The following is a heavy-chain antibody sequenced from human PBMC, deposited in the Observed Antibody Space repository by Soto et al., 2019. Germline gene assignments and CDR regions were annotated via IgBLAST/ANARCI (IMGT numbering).Heavy chain of an antibody. J-gene: IGHJ4*02. CDR3: ARDGYYGSGTFDY. D-gene: IGHD3-10*01. CDR1: GYTFTGYY. V-gene: IGHV1-2*04. Sequence: GASVKVSCKASGYTFTGYYMHWVRQSPGQGLEWMGWINPNSGGTNYAQKFQGWVTMTRDTSISTAYMELSRLRSDDTAVYYCARDGYYGSGTFDYWGQGTLVTASS. CDR2: INPNSGGT.